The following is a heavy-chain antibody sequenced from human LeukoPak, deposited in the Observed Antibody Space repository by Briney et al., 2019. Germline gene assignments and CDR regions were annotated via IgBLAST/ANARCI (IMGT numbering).Heavy chain of an antibody. V-gene: IGHV1-2*02. CDR3: ARGGTYYDFWSGYSLIWSDP. J-gene: IGHJ5*02. CDR2: INPNSGGT. Sequence: GASVKVSCKASGGTFSSYAISWVRQAPGQGLEWMGWINPNSGGTNYAQKFQGRVTMTRDTSISTAYMELSRLRSDDTAVYYCARGGTYYDFWSGYSLIWSDPWGQGTLVTVSS. D-gene: IGHD3-3*01. CDR1: GGTFSSYA.